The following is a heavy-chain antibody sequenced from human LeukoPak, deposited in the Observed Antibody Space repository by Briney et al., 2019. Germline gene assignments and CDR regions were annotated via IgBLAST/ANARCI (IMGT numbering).Heavy chain of an antibody. CDR2: IIPIFGTA. V-gene: IGHV1-69*05. D-gene: IGHD3-22*01. CDR3: ADSSGYLLRHAFDI. J-gene: IGHJ3*02. CDR1: GGTFSSYA. Sequence: SVKVSCKASGGTFSSYAISWVRQAPGQGLEWMGGIIPIFGTANYAQKFQGRVTITTDESTSTAYMELSSLRSEDTAVYYCADSSGYLLRHAFDIWGQGTMVTVSS.